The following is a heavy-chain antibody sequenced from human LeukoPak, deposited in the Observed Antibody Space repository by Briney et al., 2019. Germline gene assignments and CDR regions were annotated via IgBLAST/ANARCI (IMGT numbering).Heavy chain of an antibody. D-gene: IGHD4-17*01. CDR1: GFTFSSYA. CDR3: AKDMAIMTTLTTSIDY. J-gene: IGHJ4*02. Sequence: PGGSLRLSCAASGFTFSSYAMSWVRQAPGKGLEWVSAISGSGGSTYYADSVKGRFTTSRDNSKNSLYLQMNSLRTEDTALYYCAKDMAIMTTLTTSIDYWGQGTLVTVSS. V-gene: IGHV3-43*02. CDR2: ISGSGGST.